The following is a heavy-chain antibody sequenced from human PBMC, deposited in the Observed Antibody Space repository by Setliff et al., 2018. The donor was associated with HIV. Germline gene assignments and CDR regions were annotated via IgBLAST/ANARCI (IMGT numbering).Heavy chain of an antibody. Sequence: ASVKVSCKASGYPFSSYGLSWVRRAPGQGLEWMGWISNYNGDTNYAQKLQGRVTMTTDTSTSTAYMELRSLRSDDTAVYYCARENYYESSGRGWVYYFDYWGQGTLVTVSS. V-gene: IGHV1-18*01. CDR2: ISNYNGDT. D-gene: IGHD3-22*01. CDR3: ARENYYESSGRGWVYYFDY. CDR1: GYPFSSYG. J-gene: IGHJ4*02.